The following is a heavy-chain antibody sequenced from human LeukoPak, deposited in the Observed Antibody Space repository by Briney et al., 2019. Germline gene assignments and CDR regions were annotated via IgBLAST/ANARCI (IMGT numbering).Heavy chain of an antibody. CDR2: IYYSGST. V-gene: IGHV4-39*07. J-gene: IGHJ5*02. D-gene: IGHD3-22*01. Sequence: SSETLSLTCTVSGGSISSSSYYWGWIRQPPGKGLEWIGSIYYSGSTYYNPSLKSRVTISVDTSKNQFSLKLSSVTAADTAVYYCARTVYYYDSSGYYYWFDPWGQGTLVTVSS. CDR3: ARTVYYYDSSGYYYWFDP. CDR1: GGSISSSSYY.